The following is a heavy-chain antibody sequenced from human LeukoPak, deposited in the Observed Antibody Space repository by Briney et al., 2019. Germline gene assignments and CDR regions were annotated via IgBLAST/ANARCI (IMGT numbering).Heavy chain of an antibody. CDR3: ARARYSGYVIDY. Sequence: SETLSLTCTVSGGSITSNYWTWIRQPPGKGLEWIAYMYYSGTTNFNPSLKSRVTMSVDTSKNQFSLKLSSVTAADTAVYYCARARYSGYVIDYWGQGTLVTVSS. V-gene: IGHV4-59*01. CDR2: MYYSGTT. D-gene: IGHD5-12*01. CDR1: GGSITSNY. J-gene: IGHJ4*02.